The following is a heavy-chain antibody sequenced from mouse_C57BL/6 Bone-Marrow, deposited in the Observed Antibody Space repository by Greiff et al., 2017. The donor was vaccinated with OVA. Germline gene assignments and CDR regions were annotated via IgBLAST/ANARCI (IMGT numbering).Heavy chain of an antibody. Sequence: LVESGAELVRPGASVTLSCKASGYTFTDYEMHWVKQTPVHGLEWIGAIDPETGGTAYNQKFKGKAILTADKSSSTAYMELRSLTSEDSAVYYCKGGSGYFDYWGQGTTLTVSS. D-gene: IGHD1-1*02. CDR1: GYTFTDYE. CDR3: KGGSGYFDY. J-gene: IGHJ2*01. CDR2: IDPETGGT. V-gene: IGHV1-15*01.